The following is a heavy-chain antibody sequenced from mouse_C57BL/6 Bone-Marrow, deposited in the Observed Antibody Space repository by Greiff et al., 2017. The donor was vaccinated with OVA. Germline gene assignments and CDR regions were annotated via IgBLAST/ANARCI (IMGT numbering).Heavy chain of an antibody. CDR2: IYPGNSDT. V-gene: IGHV1-5*01. J-gene: IGHJ2*01. D-gene: IGHD2-4*01. CDR1: GYTFTSYW. Sequence: EVQLQQSGTVLARPGASVKMSCKTSGYTFTSYWMHWVKQRPGQGLEWIGAIYPGNSDTSYNQKFKGKAKLTAVTSASTAYMELSSLTNEDSAVYYCTRGNDYDPFYFDYWGQGTTLTVSS. CDR3: TRGNDYDPFYFDY.